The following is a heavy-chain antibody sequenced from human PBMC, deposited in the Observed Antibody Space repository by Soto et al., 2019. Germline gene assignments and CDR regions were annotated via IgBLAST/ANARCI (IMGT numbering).Heavy chain of an antibody. J-gene: IGHJ4*02. CDR1: GFAFGSYD. Sequence: EVQLLESGGGLVQPGGSLRFSCAASGFAFGSYDMSWVRQPPGRGLEWVSGISGSGSNTYYADSVRGRFTISRDNSKNTLYLQLNSLRAEDTAVYYCATEAAVAGRPLDYWGQGTLVTVSS. V-gene: IGHV3-23*01. D-gene: IGHD6-19*01. CDR3: ATEAAVAGRPLDY. CDR2: ISGSGSNT.